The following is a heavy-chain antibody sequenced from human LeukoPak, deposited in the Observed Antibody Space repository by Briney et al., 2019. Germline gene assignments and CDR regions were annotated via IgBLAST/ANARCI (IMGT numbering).Heavy chain of an antibody. J-gene: IGHJ4*02. CDR2: IFGSGGST. CDR3: AKSRFFGVLNPEFDY. V-gene: IGHV3-23*01. D-gene: IGHD3-3*01. CDR1: GFTFTFYA. Sequence: GGSLRLSCAASGFTFTFYAMTWVRQAPGKGLEWVSTIFGSGGSTYYRDSVKGRFTISRDNSKNTVDLQMNSLRAEDTAVYYCAKSRFFGVLNPEFDYWGQGTLVTVSS.